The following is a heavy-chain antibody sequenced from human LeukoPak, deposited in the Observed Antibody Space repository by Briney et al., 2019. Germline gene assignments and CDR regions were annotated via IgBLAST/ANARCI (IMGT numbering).Heavy chain of an antibody. D-gene: IGHD5-12*01. CDR2: IYYSGST. J-gene: IGHJ5*02. CDR1: GGSFSGYY. Sequence: SETLSLTCAVYGGSFSGYYWSWIRQPPGKGLEWIGYIYYSGSTNYNPSLKSRVTISVDTSKNQFSLKLSSVTAADTAVYYCARSARPETGYGGYDEWFDPWGQGTLVTVSS. V-gene: IGHV4-59*01. CDR3: ARSARPETGYGGYDEWFDP.